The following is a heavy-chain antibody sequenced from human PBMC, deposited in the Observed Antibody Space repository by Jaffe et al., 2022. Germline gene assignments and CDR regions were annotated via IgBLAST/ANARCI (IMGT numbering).Heavy chain of an antibody. CDR2: ISSSSSTI. Sequence: EVQLVESGGGLVQPGGSLRLSCAASGFTFSSYSMNWVRQAPGKGLEWVSYISSSSSTIYYADSVKGRFTISRDNAKNSLYLQMNSLRAEDTAVYYCARDIAYCGGDCYGIHFDYWGQGTLVTVSS. CDR3: ARDIAYCGGDCYGIHFDY. J-gene: IGHJ4*02. V-gene: IGHV3-48*01. CDR1: GFTFSSYS. D-gene: IGHD2-21*01.